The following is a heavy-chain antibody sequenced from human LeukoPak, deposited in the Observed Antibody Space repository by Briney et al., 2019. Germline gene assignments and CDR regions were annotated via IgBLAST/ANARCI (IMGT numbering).Heavy chain of an antibody. D-gene: IGHD1-14*01. V-gene: IGHV3-30*02. Sequence: PGGSLRLSCAASGSNFSAYGMHWVRQAPGKGLEWVAFIRYDGNLKYYADSVKGRFTISRDNSKNTLDLQMNSLRVEDTAVYYCAKPTSLKDANYGLTGTNYWGQGILVTVSS. CDR2: IRYDGNLK. J-gene: IGHJ4*02. CDR1: GSNFSAYG. CDR3: AKPTSLKDANYGLTGTNY.